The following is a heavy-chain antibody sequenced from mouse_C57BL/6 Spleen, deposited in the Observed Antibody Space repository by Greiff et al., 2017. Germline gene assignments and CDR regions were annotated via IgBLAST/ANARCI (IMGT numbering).Heavy chain of an antibody. CDR2: INYDGSST. J-gene: IGHJ2*01. CDR3: ARDRYYGSFDY. V-gene: IGHV5-16*01. CDR1: GFTFSVYY. Sequence: EVQRVESEGGLVQPGSSMKLSCTASGFTFSVYYMAWVRQVPDKGLEWVANINYDGSSTYYLDSLKSRFIISRDNAKNILYLQMSSLKSEDTATYYCARDRYYGSFDYWGQGTTLTVSS. D-gene: IGHD1-1*01.